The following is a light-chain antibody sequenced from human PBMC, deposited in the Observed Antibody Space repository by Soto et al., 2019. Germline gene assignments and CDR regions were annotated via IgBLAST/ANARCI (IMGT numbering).Light chain of an antibody. J-gene: IGLJ1*01. CDR3: QSYDSSLSGHV. CDR2: NDN. CDR1: SSNIGAGYD. V-gene: IGLV1-40*01. Sequence: QSVLTQPPSVSGAPGQRVTISCTGSSSNIGAGYDVHWYQQLPGTAPKLLLYNDNNRPSGVPDRISGSKSGTSASLAITGLQAEDEADYYCQSYDSSLSGHVFGTGTKVTVL.